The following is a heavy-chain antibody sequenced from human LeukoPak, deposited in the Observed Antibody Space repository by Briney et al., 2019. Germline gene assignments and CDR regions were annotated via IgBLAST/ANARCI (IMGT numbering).Heavy chain of an antibody. CDR2: ISGSGSTT. CDR1: GFTFSSYA. J-gene: IGHJ1*01. CDR3: AKDRRACSGGSCNSGVSEYFHH. Sequence: GGSLRLSCAASGFTFSSYAMTWVRQAPGKGPDWVSGISGSGSTTYYADSVKGRFTISRDNLKNTLYLQMNSLRAEDAAVYYCAKDRRACSGGSCNSGVSEYFHHWGQGTLVTVSS. V-gene: IGHV3-23*01. D-gene: IGHD2-15*01.